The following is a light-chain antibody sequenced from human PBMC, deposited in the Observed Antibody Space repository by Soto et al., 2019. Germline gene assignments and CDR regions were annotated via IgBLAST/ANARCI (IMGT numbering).Light chain of an antibody. J-gene: IGKJ4*01. V-gene: IGKV3-11*01. CDR1: QSVSSS. CDR2: GAS. Sequence: EMVMTQSPATLSVSPGESATLSCTASQSVSSSLAWYQQKPGRSPRLLIYGASTRATGIPARFSGSGSGTDCTLTISSLEPEDVAVYYCQQRSNWPPVLGGGTKVDIK. CDR3: QQRSNWPPV.